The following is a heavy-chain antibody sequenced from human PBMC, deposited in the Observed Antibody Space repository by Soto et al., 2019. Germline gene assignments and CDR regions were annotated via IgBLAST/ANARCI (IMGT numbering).Heavy chain of an antibody. CDR1: GFTFGDYA. Sequence: GGSLRLSCTASGFTFGDYAMSWFRQAPGKGLEWVGFIRSKAYGGTTEYAASVKGRFTISRDDSKSIAYLQMNSLKTEDTAVYYCTLLSGDYYYYGMDVWGQGTTVTVSS. D-gene: IGHD3-10*01. CDR2: IRSKAYGGTT. CDR3: TLLSGDYYYYGMDV. V-gene: IGHV3-49*03. J-gene: IGHJ6*02.